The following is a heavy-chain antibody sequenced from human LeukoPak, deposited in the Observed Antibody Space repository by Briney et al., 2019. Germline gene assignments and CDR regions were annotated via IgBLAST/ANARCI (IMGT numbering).Heavy chain of an antibody. Sequence: PGGSLRLSCAASGFTFSNYAMSWVRQAPGKGLKWVSAISGSGGSTYYADSVKGRFTISRDNSKNTLYLQMNSLRAEDTAVYYCATEFYYDSSGYYPHYFDYWGQGTLATVSS. CDR2: ISGSGGST. CDR1: GFTFSNYA. J-gene: IGHJ4*02. D-gene: IGHD3-22*01. V-gene: IGHV3-23*01. CDR3: ATEFYYDSSGYYPHYFDY.